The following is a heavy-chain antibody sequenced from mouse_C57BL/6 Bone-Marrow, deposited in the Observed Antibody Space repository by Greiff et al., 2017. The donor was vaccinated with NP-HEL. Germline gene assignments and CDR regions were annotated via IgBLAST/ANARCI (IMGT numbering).Heavy chain of an antibody. CDR2: IDPSDSYT. CDR3: ASEEGMDY. CDR1: GYTFTSYW. Sequence: VQLQQPGAELVKPGASVKLSCKASGYTFTSYWMQWVKQRPGQGLEWIGEIDPSDSYTNYNQKFKGKATMTVDTSPSTAYMQLSSLTSEDSAVYYCASEEGMDYWGQGTSVTVSS. J-gene: IGHJ4*01. V-gene: IGHV1-50*01.